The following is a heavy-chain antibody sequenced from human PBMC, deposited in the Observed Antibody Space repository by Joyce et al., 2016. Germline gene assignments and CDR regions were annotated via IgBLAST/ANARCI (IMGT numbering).Heavy chain of an antibody. V-gene: IGHV1-3*04. CDR3: ARAGLASDY. CDR2: IYTDNGKA. D-gene: IGHD3-3*02. CDR1: GYTFTTYA. Sequence: QVQLVQSGAEVKKPGASVKISCKASGYTFTTYAVHWVRQAPGQRPEWMGWIYTDNGKAKYSQNFQDRVTITRYTFASTTYMELSSLTYEDTAVYYCARAGLASDYWGQGTLVTVSS. J-gene: IGHJ4*02.